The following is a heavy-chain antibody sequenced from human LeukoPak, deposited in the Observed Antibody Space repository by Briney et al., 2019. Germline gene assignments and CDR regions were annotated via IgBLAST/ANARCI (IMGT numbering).Heavy chain of an antibody. Sequence: GGSLRLPCEASGFTFSNYWMSWVRQAPGKGLEWVANIKGDGSEKDSLDSVKGRFTISRDNPKNSVYLQMNRLRAEDTAVYYCARDVNRGVFDIWGQGTMATVSS. CDR3: ARDVNRGVFDI. J-gene: IGHJ3*02. CDR1: GFTFSNYW. V-gene: IGHV3-7*03. CDR2: IKGDGSEK.